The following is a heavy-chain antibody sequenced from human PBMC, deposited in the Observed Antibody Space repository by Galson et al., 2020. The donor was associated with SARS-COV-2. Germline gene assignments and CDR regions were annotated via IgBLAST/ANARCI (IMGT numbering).Heavy chain of an antibody. V-gene: IGHV4-39*07. D-gene: IGHD1-7*01. CDR1: GGSISSSSYY. Sequence: SETLSLTCTVSGGSISSSSYYWAWNRQPQGKGLEWIGSTHYSGSTYYNPSLKSPVTISVDTSKNQFYLKLSSVTAADTAVYYCASEKLELRLVYFAFDIWGQGTMVTVSS. CDR3: ASEKLELRLVYFAFDI. CDR2: THYSGST. J-gene: IGHJ3*02.